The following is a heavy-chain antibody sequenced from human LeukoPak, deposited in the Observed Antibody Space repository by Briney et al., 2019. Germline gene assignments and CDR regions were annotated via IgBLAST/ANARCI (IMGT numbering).Heavy chain of an antibody. Sequence: SETLSLTCTVSGGSISSSSYYWGWIRQPPGKGLEWIGTLCYSGNTYYNPSLKSRVTISVDTSKNQFSLKLTSVTAADTAVYYCARPGDGYNLGYWGQGTLVTVSS. CDR2: LCYSGNT. D-gene: IGHD5-24*01. J-gene: IGHJ4*02. CDR3: ARPGDGYNLGY. CDR1: GGSISSSSYY. V-gene: IGHV4-39*01.